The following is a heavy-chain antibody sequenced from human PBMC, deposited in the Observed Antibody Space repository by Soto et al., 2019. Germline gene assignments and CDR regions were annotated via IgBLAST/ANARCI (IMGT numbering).Heavy chain of an antibody. J-gene: IGHJ6*03. CDR1: GFTFSSYA. V-gene: IGHV3-23*01. D-gene: IGHD3-16*02. CDR2: ISGSGGST. Sequence: GGSLRLSCAASGFTFSSYAMSWVRQAPGKGLEWVSAISGSGGSTYYADSVKGRFTISRDNSKNTLYLQMNSLRAEDTAVYYCANPYKDYDYIWGSCRSKYYYYMDVWGKGTTVTVSS. CDR3: ANPYKDYDYIWGSCRSKYYYYMDV.